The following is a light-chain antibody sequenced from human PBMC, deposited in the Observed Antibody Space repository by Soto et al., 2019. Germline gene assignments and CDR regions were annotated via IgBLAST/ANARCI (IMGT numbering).Light chain of an antibody. CDR3: SSYTISTPV. Sequence: QSALTQPASVSGSPGQSVTISCSGISSGAADYNYVSWYQQHPGKAPKLMISDVSNRPSGISDRFSGSKSGNTASLTISGLQAEDEADYYCSSYTISTPVFGTGTKLTVL. V-gene: IGLV2-14*01. CDR2: DVS. CDR1: SSGAADYNY. J-gene: IGLJ1*01.